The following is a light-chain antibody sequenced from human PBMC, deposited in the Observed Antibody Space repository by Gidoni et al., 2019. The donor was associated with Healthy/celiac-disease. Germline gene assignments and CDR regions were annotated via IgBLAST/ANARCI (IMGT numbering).Light chain of an antibody. J-gene: IGLJ3*02. CDR3: CSSSGSSWV. Sequence: QSALTQPASASGSPGQSITISCTGTSSDVGSYNLVSWYQQHPVKAPKLMIYEGSKRPSGVSKRFSGSKSVNTASLTVSGLPADDEADYYCCSSSGSSWVFGGGTKLTVL. CDR2: EGS. V-gene: IGLV2-23*01. CDR1: SSDVGSYNL.